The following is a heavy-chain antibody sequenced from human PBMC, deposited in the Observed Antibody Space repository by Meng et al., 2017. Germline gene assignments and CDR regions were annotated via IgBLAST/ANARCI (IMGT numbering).Heavy chain of an antibody. Sequence: SETLSLTCAVYGGSFSGYSWSWIRQPPGKGLEWIGEINHSGSTNYNPSLKSRVTISVDTSKNQFSLKLSSVTAADTAVYYCASGYSSGWVDYWGQGTLVTVSS. D-gene: IGHD6-19*01. CDR2: INHSGST. J-gene: IGHJ4*02. CDR1: GGSFSGYS. CDR3: ASGYSSGWVDY. V-gene: IGHV4-34*01.